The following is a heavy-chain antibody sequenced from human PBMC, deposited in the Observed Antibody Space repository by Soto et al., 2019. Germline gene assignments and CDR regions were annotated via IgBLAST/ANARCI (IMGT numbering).Heavy chain of an antibody. V-gene: IGHV4-28*01. CDR1: GYSISSSNW. CDR3: ERNSDYYGMDV. J-gene: IGHJ6*02. Sequence: SETLSLTCAVSGYSISSSNWWGWIRQPPGKGLEWIGYIYYSGSTYYNPSLMSRVTMSVDTSKNQFSLKLSSVTAVDTAVYYCERNSDYYGMDVWGQGTTVTVSS. CDR2: IYYSGST.